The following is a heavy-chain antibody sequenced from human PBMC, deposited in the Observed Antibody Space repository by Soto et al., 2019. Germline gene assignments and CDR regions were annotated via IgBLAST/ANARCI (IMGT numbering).Heavy chain of an antibody. CDR3: TRGHLRRGTFWNAFDI. CDR2: INHSGST. V-gene: IGHV4-34*01. J-gene: IGHJ3*02. D-gene: IGHD1-1*01. CDR1: GGSFSGYY. Sequence: SETLSLTCAVYGGSFSGYYWSWIRQPPGKGLEWIGEINHSGSTNYNPSLKSRVTISVDTSKNQFSLKLSSVTAADTAVYYCTRGHLRRGTFWNAFDIWGQGTMVTVSS.